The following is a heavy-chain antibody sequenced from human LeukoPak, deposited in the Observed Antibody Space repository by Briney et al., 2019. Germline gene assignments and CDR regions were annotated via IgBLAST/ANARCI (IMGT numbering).Heavy chain of an antibody. J-gene: IGHJ4*02. CDR1: GGSISSGGYY. Sequence: SETLSLTCTVSGGSISSGGYYWSWIRQHPGKGLEWIGYIYYSGSTYYNPSLKSRVTISVDTSKNQSSLKLSSVTAADTAVYYCARTVYPYYYDSSGYYFFDYWGQGTLVTVSS. V-gene: IGHV4-31*03. CDR3: ARTVYPYYYDSSGYYFFDY. CDR2: IYYSGST. D-gene: IGHD3-22*01.